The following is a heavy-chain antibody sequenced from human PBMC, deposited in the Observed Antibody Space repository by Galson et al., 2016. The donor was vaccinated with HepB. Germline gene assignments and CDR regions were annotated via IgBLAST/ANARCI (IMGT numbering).Heavy chain of an antibody. CDR3: ARELTVRGAIVD. D-gene: IGHD3-10*01. V-gene: IGHV4-31*03. CDR1: GGSISSGGYY. CDR2: IYYSGST. J-gene: IGHJ4*02. Sequence: TLSLTCTVSGGSISSGGYYWSWIRQHPGKGLEWIGYIYYSGSTYYNPSLKSRLTISVDTSKNQFSLKLSSVTAADTAVYYCARELTVRGAIVDWGQGTLVTVAS.